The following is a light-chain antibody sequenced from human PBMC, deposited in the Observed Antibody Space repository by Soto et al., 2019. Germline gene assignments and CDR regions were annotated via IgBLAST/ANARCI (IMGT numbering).Light chain of an antibody. Sequence: QSALTQPASVSGSPGQSITISCTGTSSDVGGYNYVSWFQHHPGKAPKLIIYEDSNRPSGVSDRFSGSKSGNTASLTISGLRAEDEAHYYDSFYTISGVFGGGTKLTVL. J-gene: IGLJ3*02. CDR3: SFYTISGV. CDR2: EDS. V-gene: IGLV2-14*01. CDR1: SSDVGGYNY.